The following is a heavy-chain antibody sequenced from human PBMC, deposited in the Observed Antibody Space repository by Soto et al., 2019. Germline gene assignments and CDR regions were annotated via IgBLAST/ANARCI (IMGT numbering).Heavy chain of an antibody. J-gene: IGHJ6*02. CDR1: GGSISSGDYY. V-gene: IGHV4-30-4*01. Sequence: SETLSLTCTVSGGSISSGDYYWSWIRQPPGKGLEWIGYIYYSGSTYYNPSLKSRVTISVDTSKNQFSLKLSSVTAADTDVYYCARWRLSGYCSSTSCYTQGVYGMDVWGQGTTVTVSS. CDR2: IYYSGST. D-gene: IGHD2-2*02. CDR3: ARWRLSGYCSSTSCYTQGVYGMDV.